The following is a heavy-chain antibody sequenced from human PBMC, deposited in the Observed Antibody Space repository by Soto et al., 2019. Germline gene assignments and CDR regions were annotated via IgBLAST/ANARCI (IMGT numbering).Heavy chain of an antibody. CDR1: GGSISSYY. V-gene: IGHV4-59*01. CDR3: ARDMRTGDRGFDY. CDR2: IYYSGST. D-gene: IGHD7-27*01. J-gene: IGHJ4*02. Sequence: SETLSLTCTVSGGSISSYYWSWIRQPPGKGLEWIGYIYYSGSTNYNPSLKSRVTISVDTSKNQFSLKLSSVTAADTAVYYCARDMRTGDRGFDYSGQGTLVTVSS.